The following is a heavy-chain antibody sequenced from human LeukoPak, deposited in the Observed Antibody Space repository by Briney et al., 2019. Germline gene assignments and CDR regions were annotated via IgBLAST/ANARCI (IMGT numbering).Heavy chain of an antibody. CDR2: IIPIFGTA. J-gene: IGHJ6*03. V-gene: IGHV1-69*06. CDR3: ARSMVRGVIIKKKDYYYYMDV. D-gene: IGHD3-10*01. Sequence: SVKVSCKASGGTFSSYAISWVRQAPGQGLEWMGGIIPIFGTANYAQKFQGRVTITADKSTSTAYMELSSLRSEDMAVYYCARSMVRGVIIKKKDYYYYMDVWGKGTTVTVSS. CDR1: GGTFSSYA.